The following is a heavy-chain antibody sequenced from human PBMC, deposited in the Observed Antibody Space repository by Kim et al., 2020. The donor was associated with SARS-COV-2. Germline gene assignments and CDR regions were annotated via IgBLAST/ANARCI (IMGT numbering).Heavy chain of an antibody. CDR3: ARLWAAAAGTELNWFDP. CDR2: IYYSGST. Sequence: SETLSLTCTVSGGSISSSSYYWGWIRQPPGKGLEWIGSIYYSGSTYYNPSLKSRVTISVDTSKNQFSLKLSSVTAADTAVYYCARLWAAAAGTELNWFDPWGQGTLVTVSS. V-gene: IGHV4-39*01. CDR1: GGSISSSSYY. D-gene: IGHD6-13*01. J-gene: IGHJ5*02.